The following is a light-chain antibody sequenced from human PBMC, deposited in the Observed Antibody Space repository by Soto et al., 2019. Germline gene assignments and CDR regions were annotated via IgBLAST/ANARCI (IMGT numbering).Light chain of an antibody. CDR1: QNIRTN. CDR3: QHYNHWLWT. Sequence: EIVMTQSPATLSVSPGERATLSCRASQNIRTNLAWYQQKPGQAPRLLIYDASTRATGIPARFSGSGSGTEFTLTISNLQSEDFAVYYCQHYNHWLWTFGQGTKVDI. V-gene: IGKV3D-15*01. J-gene: IGKJ1*01. CDR2: DAS.